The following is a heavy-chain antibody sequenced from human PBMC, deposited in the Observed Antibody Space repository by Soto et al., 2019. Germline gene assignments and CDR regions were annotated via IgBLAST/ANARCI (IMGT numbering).Heavy chain of an antibody. V-gene: IGHV3-23*01. CDR1: GCTFSSYS. D-gene: IGHD3-10*01. CDR2: ISGSGGST. CDR3: AKGLLWFGDYDY. J-gene: IGHJ4*02. Sequence: GGSLRLSCAASGCTFSSYSMNWVRQAPGKGLEWVSAISGSGGSTYYADSVKGRFTISRDNSKNTLYLQMNSLRAEDTAVYYCAKGLLWFGDYDYWGQGTLVTVSS.